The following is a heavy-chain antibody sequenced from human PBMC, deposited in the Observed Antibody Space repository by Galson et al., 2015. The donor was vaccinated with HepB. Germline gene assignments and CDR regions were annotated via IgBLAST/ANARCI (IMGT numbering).Heavy chain of an antibody. CDR3: ARGGGCSGGSCYSIDY. D-gene: IGHD2-15*01. V-gene: IGHV4-4*07. CDR2: IYTSGST. Sequence: SETLSLTCTVSGGSISSYYWSWIRQPAGKGLEWIGRIYTSGSTNYNPSLKSRVTISVDTSKNQFSLKLSSVTAADTAVYYCARGGGCSGGSCYSIDYWGQGTLVTVSS. J-gene: IGHJ4*02. CDR1: GGSISSYY.